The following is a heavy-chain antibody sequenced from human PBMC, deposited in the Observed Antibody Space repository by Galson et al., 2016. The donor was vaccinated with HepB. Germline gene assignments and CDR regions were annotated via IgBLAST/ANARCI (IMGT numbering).Heavy chain of an antibody. CDR3: AQHEMATIDY. Sequence: QSGAEVKKPGESLKISCKASGYSFTSFWIGWVRQMPGKGLEWLGIIYPIDSDTKYSPSFEGQVTISVDKSISTAYLQWSSLKASDSAMYYCAQHEMATIDYWGHGTLVTVSS. D-gene: IGHD5-24*01. CDR2: IYPIDSDT. J-gene: IGHJ4*01. CDR1: GYSFTSFW. V-gene: IGHV5-51*03.